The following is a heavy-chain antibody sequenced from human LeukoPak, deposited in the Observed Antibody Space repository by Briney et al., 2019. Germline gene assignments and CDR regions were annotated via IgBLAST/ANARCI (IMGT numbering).Heavy chain of an antibody. Sequence: SSETLSLTCTVSGGSISSYYWSGIRQPPGKGLEWIGYIYYSGSTNYNPSLKSRVTISVDTSKNQFSLKLSSVTAADTAVYYCARAAVGGYSGYDLGYWGQGTLVTVSS. J-gene: IGHJ4*02. CDR1: GGSISSYY. D-gene: IGHD5-12*01. V-gene: IGHV4-59*01. CDR3: ARAAVGGYSGYDLGY. CDR2: IYYSGST.